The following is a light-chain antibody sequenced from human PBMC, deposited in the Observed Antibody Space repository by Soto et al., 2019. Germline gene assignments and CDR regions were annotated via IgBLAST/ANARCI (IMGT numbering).Light chain of an antibody. J-gene: IGKJ5*01. CDR1: ESVSSN. V-gene: IGKV3-15*01. CDR2: GAS. CDR3: QQRSNWPLT. Sequence: EIVMTQSPATLSVSPGERATLSCRASESVSSNLAWYQQRPGQAPRLVIYGASTRATGIPDRFSGGGSGTEFTLTISSLQSEDFAVYYCQQRSNWPLTFGQGTRLEIK.